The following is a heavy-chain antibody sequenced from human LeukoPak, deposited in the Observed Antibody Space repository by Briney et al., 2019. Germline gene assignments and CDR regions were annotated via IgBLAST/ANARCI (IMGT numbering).Heavy chain of an antibody. V-gene: IGHV3-23*01. CDR2: ISGSGGST. D-gene: IGHD3-16*02. CDR1: GFTFSSYA. Sequence: GGSLRLSCAASGFTFSSYAMSWVRQAPGKGLEGVSAISGSGGSTYYADSVKGRFTISRDNSKNTLYVQMNSLRAEDTAVYYCARGNYDYVWGSYPNLWGQGTLVTVSS. J-gene: IGHJ5*02. CDR3: ARGNYDYVWGSYPNL.